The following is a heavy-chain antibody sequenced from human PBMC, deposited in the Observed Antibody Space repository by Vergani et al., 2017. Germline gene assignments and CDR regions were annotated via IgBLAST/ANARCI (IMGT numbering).Heavy chain of an antibody. D-gene: IGHD4-17*01. CDR2: INHSGST. CDR1: GGSISSYY. Sequence: QVQLQESGPGLVKPSQTLSLTCTVSGGSISSYYWNWIRQPPGKGLEWIGEINHSGSTNYNPSLKSRVTISVDTSKNQFSLKLSSVTAADTAVYYCARGDYGDFNWFDPWGQGTLVTVSS. J-gene: IGHJ5*02. V-gene: IGHV4-34*09. CDR3: ARGDYGDFNWFDP.